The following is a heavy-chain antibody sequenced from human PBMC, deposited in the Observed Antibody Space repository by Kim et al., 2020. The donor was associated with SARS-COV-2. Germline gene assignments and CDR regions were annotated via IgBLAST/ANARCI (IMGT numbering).Heavy chain of an antibody. CDR1: GYTFSGYY. V-gene: IGHV1-2*02. Sequence: ASVKVSCKASGYTFSGYYMHWVRQAPGQGLEWMGWINPYSGGTNYAQKFQGRVTMTRDTSISTAYMELSRLRSDDTAVFYCAREHCPTDYCGSGTYYMDYWGQGTLVTVSS. J-gene: IGHJ4*02. CDR3: AREHCPTDYCGSGTYYMDY. D-gene: IGHD3-10*01. CDR2: INPYSGGT.